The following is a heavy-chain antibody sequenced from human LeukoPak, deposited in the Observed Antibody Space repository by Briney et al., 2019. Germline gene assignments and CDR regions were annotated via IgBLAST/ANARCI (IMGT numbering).Heavy chain of an antibody. J-gene: IGHJ4*02. Sequence: GGSLRLSCAASGFTFSSYSMNWVRQAPGKGLEWVSGISGSGFTTYYADSVKGRFTISRDNSKNTLYLQMNSLRAEDTAIYYCTKIISASGTDYWGQGTLVTVSS. CDR3: TKIISASGTDY. D-gene: IGHD6-13*01. CDR2: ISGSGFTT. CDR1: GFTFSSYS. V-gene: IGHV3-23*01.